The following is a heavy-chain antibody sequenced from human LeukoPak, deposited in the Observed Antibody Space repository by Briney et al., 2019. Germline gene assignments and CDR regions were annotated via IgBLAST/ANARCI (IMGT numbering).Heavy chain of an antibody. J-gene: IGHJ4*02. Sequence: PSETLSLTCTVSGGSISSYYWSWIRQPPGKGLEWIGYIYYSGSTNYNPSLKSRVTISVDTSKNQFSLNLSSVTAADTAVYYCARRSYSTSWYFLDYWGQGTLVTVSS. CDR1: GGSISSYY. CDR3: ARRSYSTSWYFLDY. V-gene: IGHV4-59*08. D-gene: IGHD6-13*01. CDR2: IYYSGST.